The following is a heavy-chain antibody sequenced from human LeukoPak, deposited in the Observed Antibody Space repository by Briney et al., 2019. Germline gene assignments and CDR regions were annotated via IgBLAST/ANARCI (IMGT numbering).Heavy chain of an antibody. Sequence: GGSLRLSCAASGFTFSSYGMHWVRQAPGKGLEWVAVIWYDGSNKYYADSVKGRFTISRDNSKNTLYLQMNSLRAEDTAVYYCARDLLITDYYGYYYHYGMDVWGQGTTVTVPS. CDR2: IWYDGSNK. D-gene: IGHD3-22*01. V-gene: IGHV3-33*01. CDR1: GFTFSSYG. CDR3: ARDLLITDYYGYYYHYGMDV. J-gene: IGHJ6*02.